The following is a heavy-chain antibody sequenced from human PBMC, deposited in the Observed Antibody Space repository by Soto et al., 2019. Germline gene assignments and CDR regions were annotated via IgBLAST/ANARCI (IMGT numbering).Heavy chain of an antibody. CDR2: INPNSGGT. Sequence: VASVKVSCKASGYTFTGYYMHWVRQAPGQGLEWMGWINPNSGGTNYAQKFQGWVTMTRDTSISTAYMELSRLRSDDTAVYYCARSPGWDYDFWSGYYIDYYGMDVWGQGTTVTVSS. J-gene: IGHJ6*02. V-gene: IGHV1-2*04. D-gene: IGHD3-3*01. CDR3: ARSPGWDYDFWSGYYIDYYGMDV. CDR1: GYTFTGYY.